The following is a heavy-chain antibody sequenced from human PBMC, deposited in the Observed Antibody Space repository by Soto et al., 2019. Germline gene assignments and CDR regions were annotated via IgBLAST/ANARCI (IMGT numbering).Heavy chain of an antibody. V-gene: IGHV3-21*01. CDR1: GFNYSYYS. Sequence: GGSLSLSCAASGFNYSYYSMTWARQAPGRGLEWVSSISSSNTYLSYSDPVRSRFTISRDNAKNSLYLQMNSLRAEDTAVCYCARDPVGVDSTFYFCSLGQGSLGTRSS. CDR3: ARDPVGVDSTFYFCS. J-gene: IGHJ4*02. D-gene: IGHD2-21*01. CDR2: ISSSNTYL.